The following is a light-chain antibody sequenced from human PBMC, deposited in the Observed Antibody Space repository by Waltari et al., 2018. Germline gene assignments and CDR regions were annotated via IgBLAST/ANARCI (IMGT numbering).Light chain of an antibody. CDR1: SGDFGFYNH. CDR3: NSYTGSSSWV. J-gene: IGLJ3*02. V-gene: IGLV2-14*03. Sequence: QSALTQPASLAGSPGKSITISCTGTSGDFGFYNHVSWYQQHPGKAPRLIIYDVSERPSGVSNRFSGSKSGNTASLTISGLQAEDEADYYCNSYTGSSSWVFGGGTKLTVL. CDR2: DVS.